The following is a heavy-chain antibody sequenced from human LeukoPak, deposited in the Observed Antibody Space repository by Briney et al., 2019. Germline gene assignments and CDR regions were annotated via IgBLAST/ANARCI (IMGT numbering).Heavy chain of an antibody. CDR1: GGSISSSSYY. CDR3: ASKKLEWELLWVDAFDI. D-gene: IGHD1-26*01. Sequence: PSETLSLTCTVSGGSISSSSYYWGWIRQPPGKGLEWIGSIYYSGSTNYNPSLKSRVTISVDTSKNQFSLKLSSVTAADTAVYYCASKKLEWELLWVDAFDIWGQGTMVTVSS. J-gene: IGHJ3*02. V-gene: IGHV4-39*07. CDR2: IYYSGST.